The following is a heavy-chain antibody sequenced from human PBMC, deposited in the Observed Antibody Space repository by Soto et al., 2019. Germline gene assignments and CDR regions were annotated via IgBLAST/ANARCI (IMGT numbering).Heavy chain of an antibody. V-gene: IGHV5-10-1*01. CDR2: TVPSDSYT. D-gene: IGHD3-9*01. J-gene: IGHJ6*02. Sequence: GEALKISWKRSGYRFTSYWIGWVRQISWKGLAWMVRTVPSDSYTNYSPSFQGHVTISADKSISTAYLQWSSLKDSDTAMYYCARLPRDILPGSDYYCYYGMDVWGQGPTVTVSS. CDR3: ARLPRDILPGSDYYCYYGMDV. CDR1: GYRFTSYW.